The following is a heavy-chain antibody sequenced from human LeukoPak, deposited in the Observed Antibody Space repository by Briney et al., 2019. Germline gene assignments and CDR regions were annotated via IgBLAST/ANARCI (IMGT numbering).Heavy chain of an antibody. CDR2: IIPIFSTT. V-gene: IGHV1-69*13. CDR3: ATLVGTSSSGDYYYYMDV. D-gene: IGHD6-6*01. J-gene: IGHJ6*03. Sequence: ASVKVSCKASGGIFSSYAISWVRQAPGQGLEWMGGIIPIFSTTNYAQKFQGRVTISADESTSTAYMELSSLRSEDTAVYYCATLVGTSSSGDYYYYMDVWGKGTTVTVSS. CDR1: GGIFSSYA.